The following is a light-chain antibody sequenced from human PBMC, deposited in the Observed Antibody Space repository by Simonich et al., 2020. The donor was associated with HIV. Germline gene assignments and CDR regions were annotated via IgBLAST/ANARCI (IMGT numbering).Light chain of an antibody. J-gene: IGKJ4*01. V-gene: IGKV3D-20*01. CDR2: DAY. CDR3: QQYGSSPRT. Sequence: EIVLTQSPGTLSLSPGERATPSCRASESVTTNYLAWYQQQPGLAPRLVIYDAYIMATGIPDRFSGSGSGTDFTLTISRLEPEDFAVYYCQQYGSSPRTFGGGTKVEIK. CDR1: ESVTTNY.